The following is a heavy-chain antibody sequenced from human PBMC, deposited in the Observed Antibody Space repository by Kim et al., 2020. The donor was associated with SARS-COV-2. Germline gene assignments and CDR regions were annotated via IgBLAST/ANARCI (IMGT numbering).Heavy chain of an antibody. D-gene: IGHD6-19*01. CDR2: ISSSSSYI. J-gene: IGHJ4*02. CDR3: ARDQKPSGIAVAGTAGLVDY. CDR1: GFTFSSYS. V-gene: IGHV3-21*01. Sequence: GGSLRLSCAASGFTFSSYSMNWVRQAPGKGLEWVSSISSSSSYIYYADSVKGRFTISRDNAKNSLYLQMNSLRAEDTAVYYCARDQKPSGIAVAGTAGLVDYWGQGTLVTVSS.